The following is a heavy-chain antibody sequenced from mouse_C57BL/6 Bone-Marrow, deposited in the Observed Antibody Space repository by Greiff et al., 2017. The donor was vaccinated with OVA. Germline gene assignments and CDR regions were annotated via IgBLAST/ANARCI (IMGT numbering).Heavy chain of an antibody. J-gene: IGHJ2*01. D-gene: IGHD1-1*02. CDR2: INPSTGGT. V-gene: IGHV1-42*01. Sequence: VQLQQSGPELVKPGDSVKISCKASGYSFTGYYMNWVKQSPEKSLEWIGEINPSTGGTTYNQKFKAKATLTVDKSSSTAYMQLKSLTSEDSAVYYCARLGILGGYYLGYWGQGTTLTVSS. CDR3: ARLGILGGYYLGY. CDR1: GYSFTGYY.